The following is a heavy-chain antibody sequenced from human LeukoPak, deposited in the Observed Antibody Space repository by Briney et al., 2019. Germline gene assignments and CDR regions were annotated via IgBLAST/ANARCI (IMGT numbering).Heavy chain of an antibody. D-gene: IGHD3-9*01. CDR1: GFTFSSYG. J-gene: IGHJ4*02. V-gene: IGHV3-30*18. CDR3: AKDLGVRYFDWLIPGSDY. CDR2: ISYDGSNK. Sequence: PGGSLRLSCAASGFTFSSYGMHWVRQAPGKGLEWVAVISYDGSNKYYADSVKGRFTISRDNSKNTLYPQMNSLRAEDTAVYYCAKDLGVRYFDWLIPGSDYWGQGTLVTVSS.